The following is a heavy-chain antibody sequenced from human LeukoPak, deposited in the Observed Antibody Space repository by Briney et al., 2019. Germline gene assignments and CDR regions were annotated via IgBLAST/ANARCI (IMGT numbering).Heavy chain of an antibody. D-gene: IGHD3-10*01. J-gene: IGHJ4*02. CDR1: GGSISSYY. Sequence: SETLSLTCTVSGGSISSYYWSWIRQPPGKGLEWIGHIYYSGSTNYNPSLKSRVTISVDTSKNQFSLKVSSVTAADTAVYYCARYSGIYGHDYWGQGTLVSVSS. CDR2: IYYSGST. CDR3: ARYSGIYGHDY. V-gene: IGHV4-59*08.